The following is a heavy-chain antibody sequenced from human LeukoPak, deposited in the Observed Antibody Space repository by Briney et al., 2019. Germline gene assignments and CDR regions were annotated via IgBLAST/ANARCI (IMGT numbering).Heavy chain of an antibody. CDR1: GFTFSSYA. D-gene: IGHD4-17*01. CDR2: VSYDGSNK. Sequence: HRGSLRLSCTASGFTFSSYAIHWVRQAPGKGLEWVAVVSYDGSNKYYADSVRGRFTISRDNSKNTLYLQMNSLRAEDTAVYYCARGYGDSMKVYFDYWGQGTLVTVSS. CDR3: ARGYGDSMKVYFDY. J-gene: IGHJ4*02. V-gene: IGHV3-30-3*01.